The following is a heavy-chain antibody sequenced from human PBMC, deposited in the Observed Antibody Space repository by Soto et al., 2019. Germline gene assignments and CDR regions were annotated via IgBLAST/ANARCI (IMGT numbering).Heavy chain of an antibody. CDR3: ARHDYLDS. CDR1: GFTFSGNY. CDR2: IYSGSST. Sequence: PGGSLRLSCAASGFTFSGNYMSWVRQAPGRGLEWVSLIYSGSSTYYADSVKGRFTISTDNSKNTLYLQMNSLRAEDTAVYYCARHDYLDSWGQGTLVTVSS. J-gene: IGHJ4*02. V-gene: IGHV3-66*04.